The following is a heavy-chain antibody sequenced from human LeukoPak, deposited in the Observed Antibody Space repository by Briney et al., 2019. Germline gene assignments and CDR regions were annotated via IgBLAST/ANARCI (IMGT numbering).Heavy chain of an antibody. CDR2: INSDGSST. D-gene: IGHD3-10*01. J-gene: IGHJ6*02. V-gene: IGHV3-74*01. CDR3: AREEALEITMVRGVIYTYYYYYGMDV. CDR1: GFTFSSYW. Sequence: AGGSLRPSCAASGFTFSSYWMHWVRQAPGKGLVWVSRINSDGSSTSYAGSVKGRFTISRDNAKNTLYLQMNSLRAEDTAVYYCAREEALEITMVRGVIYTYYYYYGMDVWGQGTTVTVSS.